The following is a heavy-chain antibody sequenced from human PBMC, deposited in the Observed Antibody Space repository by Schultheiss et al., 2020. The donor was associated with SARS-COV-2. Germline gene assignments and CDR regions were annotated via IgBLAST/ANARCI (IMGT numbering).Heavy chain of an antibody. CDR2: IYHSGST. V-gene: IGHV4-59*01. CDR3: AREVYQPGGAWYYYYGMDV. CDR1: GGSISSYY. D-gene: IGHD2-2*01. Sequence: SETLSLTCTVSGGSISSYYWSWIRQPPGKGLEWIGSIYHSGSTNYNPSLKSRVTISVDTSKNQFSLKLSSVTAADTAVYYCAREVYQPGGAWYYYYGMDVWGQGTTVTVSS. J-gene: IGHJ6*02.